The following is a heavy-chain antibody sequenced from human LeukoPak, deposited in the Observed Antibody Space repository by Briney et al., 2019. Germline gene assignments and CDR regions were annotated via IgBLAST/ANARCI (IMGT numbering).Heavy chain of an antibody. V-gene: IGHV4-31*03. CDR2: IYYSGST. CDR3: ARGDIVVAMDV. Sequence: SETLSLTCTVSGGSISSGGYYGSWIRQHPGKGLEWIGYIYYSGSTYYNPSLKSRVTISVDTSKNQFSLKLSSVTAADTAVYYCARGDIVVAMDVWGQGTTVTVSS. D-gene: IGHD2-2*01. CDR1: GGSISSGGYY. J-gene: IGHJ6*02.